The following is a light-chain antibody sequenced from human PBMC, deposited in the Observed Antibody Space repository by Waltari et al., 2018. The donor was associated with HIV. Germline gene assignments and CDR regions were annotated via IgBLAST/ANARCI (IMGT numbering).Light chain of an antibody. CDR2: AAS. J-gene: IGKJ4*01. V-gene: IGKV1-27*01. CDR1: QDINKY. CDR3: QKYNRAPDT. Sequence: DIQMTQSPSSLSASVGDRVTIACRASQDINKYLAWYQQRQGRVPKLLIYAASTLQSGVPSRFSGSASATDFTLTISSLQPEDAATYYCQKYNRAPDTFGGGTKVEI.